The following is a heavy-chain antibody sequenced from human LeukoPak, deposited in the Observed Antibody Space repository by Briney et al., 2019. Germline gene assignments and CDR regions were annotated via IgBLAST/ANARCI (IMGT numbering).Heavy chain of an antibody. CDR1: GFTFSSYA. J-gene: IGHJ4*02. CDR3: ASGVAARR. V-gene: IGHV4-34*01. CDR2: INHSGST. Sequence: GSLRLSCAASGFTFSSYAMSWVRQAPGKGLEWIGEINHSGSTNYNPSLKSRVTISVDTSKNQFSPKLSSVTAADTAVYYCASGVAARRWGQGTLVTVSS. D-gene: IGHD6-6*01.